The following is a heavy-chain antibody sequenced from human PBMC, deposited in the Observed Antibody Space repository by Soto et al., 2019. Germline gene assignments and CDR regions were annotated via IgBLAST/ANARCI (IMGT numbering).Heavy chain of an antibody. Sequence: QVQLVQSGAEVQKPGSSVKVSCKASGGTFSSYTISWVRQAPGQGLEWMGRIIPILGIANYAQKFQGRVTITADKSTSTAYMELSSLRSEDTAVYYCAREGSHCSGGSCYSSYWGQGTLVTVSS. CDR2: IIPILGIA. J-gene: IGHJ4*02. CDR1: GGTFSSYT. D-gene: IGHD2-15*01. CDR3: AREGSHCSGGSCYSSY. V-gene: IGHV1-69*08.